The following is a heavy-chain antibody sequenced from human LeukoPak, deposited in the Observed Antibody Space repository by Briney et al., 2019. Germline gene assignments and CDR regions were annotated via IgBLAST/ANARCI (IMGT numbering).Heavy chain of an antibody. CDR2: XXXXXXNK. CDR1: GFTFRSYG. D-gene: IGHD3-16*02. Sequence: PGGSLRLSCAASGFTFRSYGMHWVRQAPGXGLXXXXXXXXXXXNKYYADSVKGRFTISRDNSKNTLYLQMNSLRAEDTAVYYCAKESPYYDYVWGSYRPTYFDYWGQGTLVTVSS. V-gene: IGHV3-30*02. CDR3: AKESPYYDYVWGSYRPTYFDY. J-gene: IGHJ4*02.